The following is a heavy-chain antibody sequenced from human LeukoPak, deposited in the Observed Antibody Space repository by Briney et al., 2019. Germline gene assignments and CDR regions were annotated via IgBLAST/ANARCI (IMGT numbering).Heavy chain of an antibody. Sequence: PSETLSLTCTVSGGSISSSSYYWSRIRQPPGKGLEWIGYIYYSGSTNYKPSLKSRVTISVDTSKNQFSLKLSSVTAADTAVYYCARGGYYGSGNDFRFDPWGQGTLVTVSS. CDR2: IYYSGST. CDR1: GGSISSSSYY. J-gene: IGHJ5*02. D-gene: IGHD3-10*01. CDR3: ARGGYYGSGNDFRFDP. V-gene: IGHV4-61*01.